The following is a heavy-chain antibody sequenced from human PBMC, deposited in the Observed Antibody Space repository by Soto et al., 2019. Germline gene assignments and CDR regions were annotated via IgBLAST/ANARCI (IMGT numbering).Heavy chain of an antibody. V-gene: IGHV4-4*02. CDR1: GGAISSSKW. Sequence: QVQLQESGPGLVKPSGTLSLTCAVSGGAISSSKWWSWVRQPPGKGLEWIGEIYQSGSTNYNPSLGSRVSMSVYKSGNQFSLKLTSVSAADTAVYYCARASATIAAAAIFAYWGQGTLVTVSS. J-gene: IGHJ4*02. CDR3: ARASATIAAAAIFAY. CDR2: IYQSGST. D-gene: IGHD6-13*01.